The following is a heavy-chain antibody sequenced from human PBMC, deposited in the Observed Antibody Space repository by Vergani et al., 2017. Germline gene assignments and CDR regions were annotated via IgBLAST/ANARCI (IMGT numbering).Heavy chain of an antibody. CDR3: VRARCSGPCFMSNWFDS. Sequence: EVQLVESGGGLIHPGGSLRLSCEASGFSFSGYCMHWVRQSPEKGLVWVSRIKSDGSITNYADSVKGRFTISRDNAKNTLYLEMNSLRGDDTAIYYCVRARCSGPCFMSNWFDSWGQGTLVTVSS. J-gene: IGHJ5*01. CDR2: IKSDGSIT. V-gene: IGHV3-74*01. CDR1: GFSFSGYC. D-gene: IGHD5-12*01.